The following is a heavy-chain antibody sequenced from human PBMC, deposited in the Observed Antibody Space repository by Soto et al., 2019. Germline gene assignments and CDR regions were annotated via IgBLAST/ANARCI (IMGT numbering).Heavy chain of an antibody. J-gene: IGHJ4*02. V-gene: IGHV1-46*01. CDR2: INPSGGST. CDR3: ARGLIYDSSGYYFDY. D-gene: IGHD3-22*01. Sequence: ASVKVSCKASGYTFTSYYMHWVRQAPGQGLEWMGIINPSGGSTRYAQKFQGRVTMARDTSTSTVYMELSSLRSEDTAVYYCARGLIYDSSGYYFDYWGRGTLVTVSS. CDR1: GYTFTSYY.